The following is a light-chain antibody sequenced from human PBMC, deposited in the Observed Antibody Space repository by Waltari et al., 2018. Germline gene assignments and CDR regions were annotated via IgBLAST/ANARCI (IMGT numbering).Light chain of an antibody. CDR2: YDS. CDR3: HVWHPDMDPGV. Sequence: SYALTQPPSVSVAPGTTARITCGGDNIGSYSVHWYQQKPGQAPVLVIFYDSDRPSGIPERFPGSNSGNTATLTISSVEAGDEAKYYCHVWHPDMDPGVFGPGTEVSV. V-gene: IGLV3-21*04. CDR1: NIGSYS. J-gene: IGLJ1*01.